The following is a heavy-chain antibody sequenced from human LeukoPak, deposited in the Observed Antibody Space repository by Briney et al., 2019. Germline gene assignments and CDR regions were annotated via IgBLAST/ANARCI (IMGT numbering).Heavy chain of an antibody. J-gene: IGHJ4*02. CDR3: ARGPDLSGYSYGYFDY. Sequence: SVKVSCKASGGTFSSYAISWVRQAPGQGLEWMGGIIPIFGTANYAQKFQGRVTITADESTSTAYMELSSLRSEDTAVYYCARGPDLSGYSYGYFDYWGQGTLVIVSS. CDR2: IIPIFGTA. V-gene: IGHV1-69*13. CDR1: GGTFSSYA. D-gene: IGHD5-18*01.